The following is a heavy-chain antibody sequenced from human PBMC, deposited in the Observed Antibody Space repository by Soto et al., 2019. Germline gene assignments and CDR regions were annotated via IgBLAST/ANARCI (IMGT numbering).Heavy chain of an antibody. CDR3: AKNQGVELVPLATVDWFDP. Sequence: GGSLRLSCTASGFIFENFGMSCVRQAPGKGLEWISSISGSGFKKYYADSVKGRFTISRDNSKSTVYLELNNLSAEDTAVYHCAKNQGVELVPLATVDWFDPWGQGSVVTVSS. D-gene: IGHD1-26*01. V-gene: IGHV3-23*01. J-gene: IGHJ5*02. CDR2: ISGSGFKK. CDR1: GFIFENFG.